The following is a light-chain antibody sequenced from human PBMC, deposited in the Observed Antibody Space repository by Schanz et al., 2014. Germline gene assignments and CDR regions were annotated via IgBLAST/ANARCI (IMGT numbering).Light chain of an antibody. V-gene: IGLV2-14*02. Sequence: QSVLTQPASVSGSPGQSITISCTGTSSDVGSYNLVSWYQQHPGKAPKLMIYDVSNRPSGVSNRFSGSKSGNTAFLTISGVQAEDAADYYCSSYTSTSTLLFGGGTKLTVL. CDR1: SSDVGSYNL. CDR3: SSYTSTSTLL. CDR2: DVS. J-gene: IGLJ3*02.